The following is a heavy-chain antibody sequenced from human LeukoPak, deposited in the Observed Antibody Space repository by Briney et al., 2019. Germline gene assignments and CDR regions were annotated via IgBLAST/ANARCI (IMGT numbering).Heavy chain of an antibody. D-gene: IGHD7-27*01. J-gene: IGHJ6*03. V-gene: IGHV1-69*06. CDR1: GGTFSSYA. Sequence: ASVKVSCKASGGTFSSYAISWVRQAPGQGLEWMGGIIPIFGTANYAQKFQGRVTITADKSTSTAYMGLSSLRSEDTAVYYCARGTGDWWYYYYMDVWGKGTTVTVSS. CDR3: ARGTGDWWYYYYMDV. CDR2: IIPIFGTA.